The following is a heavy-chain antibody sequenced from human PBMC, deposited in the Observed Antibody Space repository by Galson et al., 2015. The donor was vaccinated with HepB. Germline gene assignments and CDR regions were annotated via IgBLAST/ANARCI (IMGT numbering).Heavy chain of an antibody. CDR2: ISSSSSYI. CDR3: ARDPAAAGTPYYFDY. CDR1: GFTFSSYS. V-gene: IGHV3-21*01. D-gene: IGHD6-13*01. J-gene: IGHJ4*02. Sequence: LRLSCAASGFTFSSYSMNWVRQAPGKGLEWVSSISSSSSYIYYADSVKGRSTISRDNAKNSLYLQMNSLRAEDTAVYYCARDPAAAGTPYYFDYWGQGTLVTVSS.